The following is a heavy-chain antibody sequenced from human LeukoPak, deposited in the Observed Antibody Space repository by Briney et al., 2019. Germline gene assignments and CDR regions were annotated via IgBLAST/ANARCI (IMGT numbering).Heavy chain of an antibody. J-gene: IGHJ4*02. D-gene: IGHD3-10*01. CDR1: GHTLTELS. CDR3: ARVDMVRGVIRDY. V-gene: IGHV1-69*04. Sequence: GASVKVSCKVSGHTLTELSMHWVRQAPGQGLEWMGRIIPILGIANYAQKFQGRVTITADKSTSTAYMELSSLRSEDTAVYYCARVDMVRGVIRDYWGQGTLVTVSS. CDR2: IIPILGIA.